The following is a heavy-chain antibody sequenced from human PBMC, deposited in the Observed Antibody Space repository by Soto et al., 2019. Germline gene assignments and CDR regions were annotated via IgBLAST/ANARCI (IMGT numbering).Heavy chain of an antibody. CDR3: ARGATHYYYYGMDV. J-gene: IGHJ6*02. CDR2: ISYDGSNK. V-gene: IGHV3-30-3*01. Sequence: GGSLRLSCAASGFTFSSYAMHWVRQAPGKGLEWVAVISYDGSNKYYADSVKGRFTISRDNSKNTLYLQMNSLRAEDTAVYYCARGATHYYYYGMDVWGQGXTVTVSS. D-gene: IGHD1-26*01. CDR1: GFTFSSYA.